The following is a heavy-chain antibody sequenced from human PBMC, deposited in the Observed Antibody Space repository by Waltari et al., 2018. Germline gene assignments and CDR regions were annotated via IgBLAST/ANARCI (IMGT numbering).Heavy chain of an antibody. J-gene: IGHJ6*03. Sequence: QVQLVQSGAEVKKPGAAVKVSCKASGYTFTSYDINWVRQAPGQGLEWMGWMNPNSGNTGYAQKFQGRVTITRNTSISTAYMELSSLISEDTAVYYCARGARFLEWLASYYYMDVWGKGTTVTVSS. CDR3: ARGARFLEWLASYYYMDV. V-gene: IGHV1-8*03. D-gene: IGHD3-3*01. CDR2: MNPNSGNT. CDR1: GYTFTSYD.